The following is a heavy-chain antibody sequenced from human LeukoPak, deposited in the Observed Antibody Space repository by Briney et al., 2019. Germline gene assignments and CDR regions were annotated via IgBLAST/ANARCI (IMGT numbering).Heavy chain of an antibody. Sequence: KPWESLRLSCAASGFTFSSYSMNWVRQAPGKGLEWVSSISSSSSYIYYADSVKGRFTISRDNAKNSLYLQMNSLRAEDTAVYYCARARAPGYCSSTSCYTGDFDYWGQGTLVTVSS. V-gene: IGHV3-21*01. D-gene: IGHD2-2*02. CDR3: ARARAPGYCSSTSCYTGDFDY. CDR1: GFTFSSYS. CDR2: ISSSSSYI. J-gene: IGHJ4*02.